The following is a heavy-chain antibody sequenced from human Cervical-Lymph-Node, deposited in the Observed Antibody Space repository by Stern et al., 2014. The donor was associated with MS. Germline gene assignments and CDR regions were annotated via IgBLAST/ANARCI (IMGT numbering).Heavy chain of an antibody. D-gene: IGHD6-13*01. V-gene: IGHV1-69*06. CDR1: GGTFKNLA. Sequence: VQLVESGPEVRKPGSSVKDSCKAYGGTFKNLAFTWVRQDPGQGLEWIGRITPIFGTPDFAQKFQDRVTLTADKSAATAYMELSSLKSDDTAVYYCASAHYTASWCNYWGQGTLVTVSS. J-gene: IGHJ4*02. CDR2: ITPIFGTP. CDR3: ASAHYTASWCNY.